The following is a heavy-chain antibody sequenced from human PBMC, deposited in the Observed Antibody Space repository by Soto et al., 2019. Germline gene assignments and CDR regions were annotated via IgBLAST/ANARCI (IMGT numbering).Heavy chain of an antibody. CDR1: GGSISSSNW. CDR3: ARTTWYSSGWAYFDY. J-gene: IGHJ4*02. V-gene: IGHV4-4*02. CDR2: IYHSGST. D-gene: IGHD6-19*01. Sequence: SETLSLTCAVSGGSISSSNWWSWVSQPPGKGLEWIGEIYHSGSTNYNPSLKSRVTISVDKSKNQFSLKLSSVTAADTAVYYCARTTWYSSGWAYFDYWGQGTLVTVS.